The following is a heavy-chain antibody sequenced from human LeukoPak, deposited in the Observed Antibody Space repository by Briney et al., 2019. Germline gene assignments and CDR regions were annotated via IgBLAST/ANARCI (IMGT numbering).Heavy chain of an antibody. Sequence: PSETLSLTCTVSAGSISNYYWSWIRQPPGKGLEWIGYISYSGSTNYNPSLKSRVTISVDTSKNQFSLKLSSVTAADTAVYYCARGTRSWPYFDYWGQGTLVTVSS. CDR1: AGSISNYY. D-gene: IGHD6-19*01. J-gene: IGHJ4*02. V-gene: IGHV4-59*08. CDR2: ISYSGST. CDR3: ARGTRSWPYFDY.